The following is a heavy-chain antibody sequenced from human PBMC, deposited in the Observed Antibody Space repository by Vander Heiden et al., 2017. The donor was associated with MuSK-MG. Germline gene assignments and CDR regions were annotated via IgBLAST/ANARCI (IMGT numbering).Heavy chain of an antibody. CDR3: AKEAAYSSSGSFIYYSMDV. V-gene: IGHV3-23*01. J-gene: IGHJ6*02. CDR2: ISGNGVST. D-gene: IGHD6-13*01. Sequence: EVQLLESGGGLVQPGGSLSLSCAASGFTFSSYAMNWVRQAPGKGLEWVSTISGNGVSTYSSDSVEGRFTVSRDNSKNTLYLQMNSLRAEDTGVYYCAKEAAYSSSGSFIYYSMDVWGQGSTVTVS. CDR1: GFTFSSYA.